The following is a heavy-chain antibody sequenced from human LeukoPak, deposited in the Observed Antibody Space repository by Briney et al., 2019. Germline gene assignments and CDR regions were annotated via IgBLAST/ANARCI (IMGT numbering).Heavy chain of an antibody. CDR1: GYTFTSYD. D-gene: IGHD3-22*01. J-gene: IGHJ4*02. CDR3: ARSFTGYDSSGYYYVNYFDY. Sequence: GASVKVSRKASGYTFTSYDINWVRQATGQGLEWMGWMNPNSGNTGYAQKFQGRVTITRNTSISTAYMELSSLRSEDTAVYYCARSFTGYDSSGYYYVNYFDYWGQGTLVTVSS. CDR2: MNPNSGNT. V-gene: IGHV1-8*03.